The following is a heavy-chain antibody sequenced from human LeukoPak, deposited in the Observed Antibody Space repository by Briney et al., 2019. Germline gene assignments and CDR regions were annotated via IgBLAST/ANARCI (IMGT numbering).Heavy chain of an antibody. Sequence: ASVKVSCKASGYTFTGYYMHWVRQAPGQGLEWMGWINPNSGGTNYAQKFQGRVTMTRDTSISTAYMELSRLGSDDTAVYYCARDRPYYYDSSGYYYYGMDVWGQGTTVTVSS. D-gene: IGHD3-22*01. CDR2: INPNSGGT. V-gene: IGHV1-2*02. J-gene: IGHJ6*02. CDR1: GYTFTGYY. CDR3: ARDRPYYYDSSGYYYYGMDV.